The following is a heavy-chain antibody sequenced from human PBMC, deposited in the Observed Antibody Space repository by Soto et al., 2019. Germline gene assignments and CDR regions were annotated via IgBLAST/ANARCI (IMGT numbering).Heavy chain of an antibody. CDR3: ARDIQWFGEFPLHGMDV. CDR1: GGTFSSYA. J-gene: IGHJ6*02. CDR2: IIPIFGTA. Sequence: ASVKVSCKASGGTFSSYAIGWVRQAPGQGLEWMGGIIPIFGTANYAQKFQGRVTITADESTSTAYMELSSLRSEDTAVYYCARDIQWFGEFPLHGMDVWGQGTTVTVSS. V-gene: IGHV1-69*13. D-gene: IGHD3-10*01.